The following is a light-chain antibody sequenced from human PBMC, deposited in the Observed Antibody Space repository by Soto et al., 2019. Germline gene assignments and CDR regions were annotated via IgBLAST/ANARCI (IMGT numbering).Light chain of an antibody. CDR2: GAS. J-gene: IGKJ1*01. CDR3: QQRSNWPPGWT. V-gene: IGKV3-11*01. Sequence: IVLTHAPATLSLSPGERATLSCRASQSVSTYLAWYQQKPGQAPRLLIYGASNRATGVPARFSGSGSGTDFTLTISSLEPEDFVFYYCQQRSNWPPGWTFGQGTKVDIK. CDR1: QSVSTY.